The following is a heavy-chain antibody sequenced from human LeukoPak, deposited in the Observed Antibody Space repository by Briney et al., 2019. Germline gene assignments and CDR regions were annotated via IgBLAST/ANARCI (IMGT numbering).Heavy chain of an antibody. Sequence: PSETLSLTCTVSGGSISSYYWSWIRQPPGKGLEWIGHIYYGGSTNYNPSLKSRVTISVDTSKNQFSLKLSSVTAADTAVYYCARALGYCSSTSCYSGDFDYWGQGTLVTVSS. D-gene: IGHD2-2*01. CDR3: ARALGYCSSTSCYSGDFDY. V-gene: IGHV4-59*01. CDR2: IYYGGST. J-gene: IGHJ4*02. CDR1: GGSISSYY.